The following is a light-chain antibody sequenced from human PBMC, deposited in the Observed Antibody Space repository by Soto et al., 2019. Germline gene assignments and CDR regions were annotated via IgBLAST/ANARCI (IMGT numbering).Light chain of an antibody. V-gene: IGKV3-15*01. J-gene: IGKJ2*01. Sequence: ETLLTQSPAILPVSPGERATLSCRASQSVRDNLAWYQQRPGQAPRLLIYSASTRAPGVPDRFSGSGFGTDFSLTISSLQSEDVAIYYCQQHNDWPPSTFGQGTRLDIK. CDR2: SAS. CDR1: QSVRDN. CDR3: QQHNDWPPST.